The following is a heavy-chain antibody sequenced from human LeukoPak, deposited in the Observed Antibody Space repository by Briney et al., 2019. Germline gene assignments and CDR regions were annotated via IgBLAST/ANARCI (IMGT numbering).Heavy chain of an antibody. CDR3: ARGGYCSGGSCYYNWFDP. J-gene: IGHJ5*02. CDR1: GGSLSGYY. Sequence: KPSETLSLTCAVYGGSLSGYYWSWIRQPPGKGLEWIGEINHSGSTNYNPSLKSRVTISVDTSKNQFSLKLSSVTAADTAVYYCARGGYCSGGSCYYNWFDPWGQGTLVTVSS. D-gene: IGHD2-15*01. V-gene: IGHV4-34*01. CDR2: INHSGST.